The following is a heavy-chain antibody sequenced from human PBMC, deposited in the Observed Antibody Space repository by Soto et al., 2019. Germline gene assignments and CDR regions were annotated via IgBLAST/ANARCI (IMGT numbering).Heavy chain of an antibody. Sequence: EVQLLESGGGLVQPGGSLRLSCAASGFIINRDALSWVRQAPGKGLEWVAAINDRGDTTHYADSVKGRFTISRDTSKNTLYLQMNTLRAADTAVYYCAKDKPGTTSFDYWGRGTLVTVSS. D-gene: IGHD1-1*01. V-gene: IGHV3-23*01. J-gene: IGHJ4*02. CDR2: INDRGDTT. CDR1: GFIINRDA. CDR3: AKDKPGTTSFDY.